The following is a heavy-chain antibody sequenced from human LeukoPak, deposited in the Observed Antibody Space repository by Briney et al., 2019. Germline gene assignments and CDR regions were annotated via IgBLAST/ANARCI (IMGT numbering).Heavy chain of an antibody. V-gene: IGHV4-59*01. CDR1: GGSISSYY. CDR2: IYYSGYT. CDR3: ARLMRPPWRVDSYYNYYMDV. Sequence: PSETLSLTCTVSGGSISSYYWSWIRQPPGKGLEWIGYIYYSGYTNYNPSLKSRVTISVDTSKNQFSLKLSSVTAADTAVYYCARLMRPPWRVDSYYNYYMDVWGKGTTVTISS. D-gene: IGHD3-16*01. J-gene: IGHJ6*03.